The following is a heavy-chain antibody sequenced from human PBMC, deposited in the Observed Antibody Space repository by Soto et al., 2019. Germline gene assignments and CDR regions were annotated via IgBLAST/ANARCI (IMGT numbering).Heavy chain of an antibody. CDR2: IYNSGNT. V-gene: IGHV4-61*01. J-gene: IGHJ4*02. Sequence: QVQLQESGPGLVKPSETLSLTCTVSGGSVSSCNYYWNWIRQPPGKGLEWIGYIYNSGNTNYNPSLKSRVTISVDTSKNQFSLKLSSVTAADTAVYYCARSFYGGNFGYWGQGTLVTVSS. CDR1: GGSVSSCNYY. D-gene: IGHD4-17*01. CDR3: ARSFYGGNFGY.